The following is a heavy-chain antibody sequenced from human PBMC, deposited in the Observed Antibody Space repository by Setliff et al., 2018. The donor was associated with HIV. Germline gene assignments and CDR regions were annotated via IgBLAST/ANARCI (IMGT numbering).Heavy chain of an antibody. CDR1: GGTFSSYA. V-gene: IGHV1-18*01. J-gene: IGHJ3*02. CDR3: ARSRGSGHTAMLRPDAFDI. Sequence: ASVKVSCKASGGTFSSYAISWVRQAPGQGLEWMGWISTYSDETSSSQNLQGRLTMTTDTSTGTAYMELRSLRFDDTAIYYCARSRGSGHTAMLRPDAFDIWGQGTMVTVSS. CDR2: ISTYSDET. D-gene: IGHD5-18*01.